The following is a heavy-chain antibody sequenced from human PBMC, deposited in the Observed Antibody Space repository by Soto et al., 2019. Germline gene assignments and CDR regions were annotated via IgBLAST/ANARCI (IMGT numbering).Heavy chain of an antibody. CDR3: ARGALLWFGEPSRDAFDI. Sequence: GGSLRLSCAVSGFPFSDYDMHWVRQPTGKALEWVSTIGVAGDTYYPDSVKGRFTFSRENAKNSLYLQMNSLRADDTAVYYCARGALLWFGEPSRDAFDIWGQGTMVTVSS. D-gene: IGHD3-10*01. CDR2: IGVAGDT. V-gene: IGHV3-13*01. CDR1: GFPFSDYD. J-gene: IGHJ3*02.